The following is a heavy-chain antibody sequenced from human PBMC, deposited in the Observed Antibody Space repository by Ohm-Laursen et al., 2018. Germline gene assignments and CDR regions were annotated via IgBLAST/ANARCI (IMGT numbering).Heavy chain of an antibody. CDR2: INPNSGGT. D-gene: IGHD3-22*01. CDR1: GYTFSGYF. CDR3: ARGSSPLLYYDSSGGGHLGY. J-gene: IGHJ4*02. Sequence: SVKVSCKSSGYTFSGYFIHWVRQAPGQGLEWMGWINPNSGGTNYAQKFQGRVTMTRDTSISTAYMELSRLRSDDTAVSFCARGSSPLLYYDSSGGGHLGYWGQGTLVTVSS. V-gene: IGHV1-2*02.